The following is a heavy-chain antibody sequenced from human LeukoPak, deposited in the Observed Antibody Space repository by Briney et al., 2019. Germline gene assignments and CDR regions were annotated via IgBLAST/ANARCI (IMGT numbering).Heavy chain of an antibody. Sequence: SQTLSLTCAVSGGSISSGGYSWSWIRQPPGKGLEWIGYIYHSGSTYYNPSLKSRVTISVDRSKNQFSLKLSSVTAADTAVYYCARGARIAAAGRGYYYYGIDVWGQGTTVTVSS. J-gene: IGHJ6*02. D-gene: IGHD6-13*01. V-gene: IGHV4-30-2*01. CDR1: GGSISSGGYS. CDR2: IYHSGST. CDR3: ARGARIAAAGRGYYYYGIDV.